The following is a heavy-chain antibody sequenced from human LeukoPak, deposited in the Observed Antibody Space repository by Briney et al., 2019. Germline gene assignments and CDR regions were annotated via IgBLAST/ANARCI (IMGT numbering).Heavy chain of an antibody. CDR2: IYTDGRT. CDR3: ARGLLNY. Sequence: GGSLRLSCAASGFTVSTNYMSWVRQAPGKGLEWVSVIYTDGRTQYADSVKGSFTISRDDSKNTLYLQMNSLRAEDTAVYYCARGLLNYGGQGTVVTLSS. V-gene: IGHV3-53*01. CDR1: GFTVSTNY. J-gene: IGHJ4*02. D-gene: IGHD2-21*01.